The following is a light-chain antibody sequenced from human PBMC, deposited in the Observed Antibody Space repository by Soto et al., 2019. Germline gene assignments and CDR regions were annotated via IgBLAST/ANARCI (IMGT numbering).Light chain of an antibody. J-gene: IGKJ5*01. Sequence: DIPMTQSPSSLSASVGDSVTITCRASQSIDTFLNWYQQKPGKAPKLLIYSTSSLQCWVPSRFTGSGSGTDFTLTITKVQPAVFATNYCQQTYSTLSITFGQGTRLEIK. CDR1: QSIDTF. CDR2: STS. V-gene: IGKV1-39*01. CDR3: QQTYSTLSIT.